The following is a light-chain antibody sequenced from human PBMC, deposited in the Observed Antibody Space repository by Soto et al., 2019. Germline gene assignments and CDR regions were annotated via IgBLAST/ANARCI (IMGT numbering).Light chain of an antibody. J-gene: IGLJ2*01. V-gene: IGLV2-8*01. Sequence: QSALTQPPSASGSPGQSVTISCTGTSSDVGGYNYVSWYQQHPGKAPKLMIYEVSKRPSGVPDRFSGSKSGTTASLTVSGLHAEDEADYYCSSYAGINNLVFGGGTKLTVL. CDR1: SSDVGGYNY. CDR2: EVS. CDR3: SSYAGINNLV.